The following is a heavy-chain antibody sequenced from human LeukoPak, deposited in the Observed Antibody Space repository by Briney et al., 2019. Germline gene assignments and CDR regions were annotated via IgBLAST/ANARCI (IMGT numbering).Heavy chain of an antibody. CDR1: GGSISSYY. CDR3: ARPRRGGWSPYYFDY. J-gene: IGHJ4*02. Sequence: SETLSLTCTVSGGSISSYYWSWIRQPPGKGLEWIGYIYYSGSTNYNPSLKSRVTISVDTSKNQFSLKLSSVTAADTAVYYCARPRRGGWSPYYFDYWGQGTLVTVSS. D-gene: IGHD6-19*01. CDR2: IYYSGST. V-gene: IGHV4-59*01.